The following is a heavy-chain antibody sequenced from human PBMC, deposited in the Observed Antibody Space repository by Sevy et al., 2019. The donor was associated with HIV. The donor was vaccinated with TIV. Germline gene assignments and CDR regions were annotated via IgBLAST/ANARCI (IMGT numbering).Heavy chain of an antibody. Sequence: SETLSLTCTVSGGSISSYYWSWIRQPPGKGLEWIGYIYYSGSTNYNPSLKSRVTISVDTSKNQFSLKLSPVTAADTAVYYCARGLSSTSYLLDAFDIWGQGTMVTVSS. CDR2: IYYSGST. CDR3: ARGLSSTSYLLDAFDI. CDR1: GGSISSYY. V-gene: IGHV4-59*01. D-gene: IGHD2-15*01. J-gene: IGHJ3*02.